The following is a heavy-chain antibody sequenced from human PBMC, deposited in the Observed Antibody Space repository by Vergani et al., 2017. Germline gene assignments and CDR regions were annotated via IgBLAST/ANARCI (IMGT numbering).Heavy chain of an antibody. CDR1: GYSLSSGYY. D-gene: IGHD2-8*01. V-gene: IGHV4-38-2*02. Sequence: QVQLQESGPGLVKPSETLSLTCAVSGYSLSSGYYWGWIRQPPGKGLEWIGSIYHSGSTYYNPSLKGRVTISVDTSKNQFSLKLSSVNAADTAVYYCARECTNGVKYYYYYRDVWGKGP. CDR2: IYHSGST. J-gene: IGHJ6*03. CDR3: ARECTNGVKYYYYYRDV.